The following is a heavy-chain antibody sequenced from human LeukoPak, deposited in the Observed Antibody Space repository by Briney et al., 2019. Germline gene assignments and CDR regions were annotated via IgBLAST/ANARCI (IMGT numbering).Heavy chain of an antibody. Sequence: SETLSLTCTVSGGSISSGSYYWRWIRQPAGKGLEWIGRIYTSGSTNYNPSLKSRVTISVDTSKNQFSLKLSSVTAADTAVYYCAREEWELGYRDAFDIWGQGTMVTVSS. CDR3: AREEWELGYRDAFDI. V-gene: IGHV4-61*02. J-gene: IGHJ3*02. D-gene: IGHD1-26*01. CDR2: IYTSGST. CDR1: GGSISSGSYY.